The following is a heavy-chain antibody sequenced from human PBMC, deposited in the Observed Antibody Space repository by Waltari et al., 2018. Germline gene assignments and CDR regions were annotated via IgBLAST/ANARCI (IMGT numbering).Heavy chain of an antibody. J-gene: IGHJ5*02. CDR1: GDSMSGTYW. CDR2: VHGSGGR. Sequence: QLQLQESGPGLVKPSGTLSLSCAVSGDSMSGTYWWSWVRQSPQKGLEWIGQVHGSGGRNYSPSFASRVTVSLDTSNNQFSLKVTAATAADTAVYYCARDRGRGLYLDTWGPGTLVTVSP. V-gene: IGHV4-4*02. CDR3: ARDRGRGLYLDT. D-gene: IGHD2-15*01.